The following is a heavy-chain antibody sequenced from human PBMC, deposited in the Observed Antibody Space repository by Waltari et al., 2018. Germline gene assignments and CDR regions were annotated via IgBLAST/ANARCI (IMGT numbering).Heavy chain of an antibody. Sequence: QVQLQQWGAGLLKPSETLSLTCAVYGGSFSGYYWSWIRQPPGKGLEWIGEINHSGSTNDNPSLKRRVTISVDTAKNQFSLKLSSVTAADTAVYYCARGRLGRGGMDVWGQGTTVTVSS. D-gene: IGHD1-26*01. CDR3: ARGRLGRGGMDV. V-gene: IGHV4-34*01. J-gene: IGHJ6*02. CDR2: INHSGST. CDR1: GGSFSGYY.